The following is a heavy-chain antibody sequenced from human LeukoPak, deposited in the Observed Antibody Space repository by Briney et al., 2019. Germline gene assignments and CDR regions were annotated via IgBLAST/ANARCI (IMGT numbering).Heavy chain of an antibody. CDR1: GGSISSYY. D-gene: IGHD2-15*01. J-gene: IGHJ4*02. CDR3: ARHSGGWDLDY. V-gene: IGHV4-59*08. Sequence: PSETLSLTCTVSGGSISSYYWSWIRQPPGKGLEWIGYIYYSGSTNYNPSLKSRVTISVDTSKNQFSLKLSSVTAADTAVYYCARHSGGWDLDYWGQGTLVTVSS. CDR2: IYYSGST.